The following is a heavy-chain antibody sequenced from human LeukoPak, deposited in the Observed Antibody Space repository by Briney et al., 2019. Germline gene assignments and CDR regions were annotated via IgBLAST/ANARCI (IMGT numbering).Heavy chain of an antibody. CDR3: ARHYYDSSGRKPYYFDY. CDR2: IYYSGST. D-gene: IGHD3-22*01. Sequence: PSETLSLTCTVSGGSISSGDYYWSWIRQPPGKGLEWIGYIYYSGSTYYNPSLKSRVTISVDTSKNQFSLKLSSVTAADTAVYYCARHYYDSSGRKPYYFDYWGQGTLVTVSS. V-gene: IGHV4-30-4*08. CDR1: GGSISSGDYY. J-gene: IGHJ4*02.